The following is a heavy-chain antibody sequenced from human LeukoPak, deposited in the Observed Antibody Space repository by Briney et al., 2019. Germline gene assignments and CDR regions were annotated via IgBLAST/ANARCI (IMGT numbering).Heavy chain of an antibody. CDR2: ISGSGGST. J-gene: IGHJ4*02. CDR1: GFTFSSYA. Sequence: GGSLRLSCAASGFTFSSYAMSWVRQAPGKGLEWVSAISGSGGSTYYADSVKGRLTISRDNSKNTLYLQMNSLRAEDTAVYYCAKDANMITFGGVIDYWGQGTLVTVSS. D-gene: IGHD3-16*01. CDR3: AKDANMITFGGVIDY. V-gene: IGHV3-23*01.